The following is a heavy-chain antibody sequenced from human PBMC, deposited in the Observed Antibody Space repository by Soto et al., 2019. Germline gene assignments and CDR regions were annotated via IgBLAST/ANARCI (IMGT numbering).Heavy chain of an antibody. CDR1: GGSVSSGGYY. CDR2: ILYSGTT. J-gene: IGHJ4*02. CDR3: ARGRGGATYDY. Sequence: QVQLQESGPGLVKPSQTLSLTCTVSGGSVSSGGYYWSWIRQHPGKGLEWIGYILYSGTTYYHPSLKSRVAISADTSKNQFSLKLSSMNAADTAVYYCARGRGGATYDYWGQGTLVTVSS. D-gene: IGHD1-26*01. V-gene: IGHV4-31*03.